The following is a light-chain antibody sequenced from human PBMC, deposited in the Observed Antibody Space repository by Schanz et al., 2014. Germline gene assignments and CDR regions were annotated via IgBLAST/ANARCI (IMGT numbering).Light chain of an antibody. Sequence: QSALTQPASVSGSPGQSITISCTGISSDVGGYKFVSWYQQHPGKAPKLMIYDVSHRPSGVSNRFSGSKSGNTASLTISGLQAEDEADYYCSSYTSSSTRVFGGGTKLTVL. CDR3: SSYTSSSTRV. CDR1: SSDVGGYKF. J-gene: IGLJ3*02. CDR2: DVS. V-gene: IGLV2-14*01.